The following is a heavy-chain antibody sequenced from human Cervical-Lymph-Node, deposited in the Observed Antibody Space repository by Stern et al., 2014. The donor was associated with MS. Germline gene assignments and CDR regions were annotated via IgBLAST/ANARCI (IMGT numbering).Heavy chain of an antibody. V-gene: IGHV3-33*01. Sequence: QVQLMQSGGGVVQPGRSLRLSCAASGFTFSNYGMHWVRQAPGKGLEWRAVIWYDGNKKYYADSVKGRFTISRDNSKNTLFLQMSSLTAEDTALYYCARGNWNYEGMGYWGQGTLVTVSS. CDR2: IWYDGNKK. CDR1: GFTFSNYG. D-gene: IGHD1-7*01. CDR3: ARGNWNYEGMGY. J-gene: IGHJ4*02.